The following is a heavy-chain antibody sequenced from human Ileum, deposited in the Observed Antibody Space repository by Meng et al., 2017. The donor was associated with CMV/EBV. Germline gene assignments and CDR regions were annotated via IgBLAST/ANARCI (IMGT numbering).Heavy chain of an antibody. Sequence: SVTVSCKASGGTFSRYAISWVRQAPGQGLEWMGGIIPIFGTANYAQKFQGRVTITTDESTSTAYMELSRLRSEDTAVYYCAREGITRIERGVFDYGGQGTLVTVSS. CDR3: AREGITRIERGVFDY. D-gene: IGHD3-22*01. J-gene: IGHJ4*02. V-gene: IGHV1-69*05. CDR1: GGTFSRYA. CDR2: IIPIFGTA.